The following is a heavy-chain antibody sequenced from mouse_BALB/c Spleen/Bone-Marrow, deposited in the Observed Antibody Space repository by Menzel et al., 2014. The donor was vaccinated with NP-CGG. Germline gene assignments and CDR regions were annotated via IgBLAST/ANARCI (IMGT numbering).Heavy chain of an antibody. CDR1: GFTFSSFG. V-gene: IGHV5-17*02. CDR2: ISSGSSTI. J-gene: IGHJ2*01. CDR3: ARSGSSSGYFDY. Sequence: EVMLVESGGGLVQPGGSRKLSCAASGFTFSSFGMHWVRQAPEKGLEWVAYISSGSSTIYYADTVMGRFTISRDNHKNTLFLQMTSLRSEDTAMYYCARSGSSSGYFDYWGQGTTLTVSS. D-gene: IGHD1-1*01.